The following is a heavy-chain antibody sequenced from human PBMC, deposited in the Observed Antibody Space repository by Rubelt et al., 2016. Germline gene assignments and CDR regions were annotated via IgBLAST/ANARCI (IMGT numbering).Heavy chain of an antibody. J-gene: IGHJ4*02. D-gene: IGHD1/OR15-1a*01. V-gene: IGHV4-59*01. Sequence: QVQLQESGPGLVKPSETLSLTCTVSGGSISSYYWSWIRQPPGKGLEWIGYIYYSGSTNYNPSLKSPVTISVDTAKNQFSLKLSSVTAADTAVYYCARGEHLFDYWGQGTLVTVSS. CDR1: GGSISSYY. CDR2: IYYSGST. CDR3: ARGEHLFDY.